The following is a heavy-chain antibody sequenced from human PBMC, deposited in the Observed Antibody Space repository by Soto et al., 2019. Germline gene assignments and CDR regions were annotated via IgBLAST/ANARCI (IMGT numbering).Heavy chain of an antibody. CDR1: GAALNSGNYY. CDR3: ARLRIATNNYKWLDP. V-gene: IGHV4-31*03. Sequence: PSDTLSLTCSVSGAALNSGNYYWSWIRQVPGKGLEWIGHIYVTGAVDYNPSLRDRITISQDTSERQFSLNLRLVTAADTAVYYCARLRIATNNYKWLDPSGAGTLVTVYS. D-gene: IGHD2-21*01. CDR2: IYVTGAV. J-gene: IGHJ5*02.